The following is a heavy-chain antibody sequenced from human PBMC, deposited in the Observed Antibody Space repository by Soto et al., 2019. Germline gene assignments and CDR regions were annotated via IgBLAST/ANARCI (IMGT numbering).Heavy chain of an antibody. CDR2: IYYSGST. D-gene: IGHD3-10*01. J-gene: IGHJ4*02. Sequence: QLQLQESGPGLVKPSETLSLTCTVSGGSISSSSYYWGWIRQPPGKGLEWIGSIYYSGSTYYNPSLKSRATKSVKTTKNHSSLRIRSGTAADTAVYYCARLPTAYYYGSGSYYRHFDYWGQGTLVAFSS. CDR1: GGSISSSSYY. V-gene: IGHV4-39*02. CDR3: ARLPTAYYYGSGSYYRHFDY.